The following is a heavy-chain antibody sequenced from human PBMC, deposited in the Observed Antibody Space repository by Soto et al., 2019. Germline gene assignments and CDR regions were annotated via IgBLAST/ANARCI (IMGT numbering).Heavy chain of an antibody. CDR3: SNMLFGVVNY. D-gene: IGHD3-3*01. CDR1: GFTFSGST. V-gene: IGHV3-73*01. Sequence: GGSLRLSCAASGFTFSGSTIHWVRQASGKGLEWVGRIRSKVNNYATTYAASVKGRFTISRDDSKNTAYLQMNSLKTEDAAVYYCSNMLFGVVNYWGQGTLVTVSS. J-gene: IGHJ4*02. CDR2: IRSKVNNYAT.